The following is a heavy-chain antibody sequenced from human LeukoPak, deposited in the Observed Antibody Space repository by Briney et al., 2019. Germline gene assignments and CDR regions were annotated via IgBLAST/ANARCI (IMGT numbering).Heavy chain of an antibody. CDR2: IIPIFGTA. CDR3: ATEGYYDSSGYYTDY. V-gene: IGHV1-69*06. CDR1: GGTFSSYA. Sequence: ASVKVSCKASGGTFSSYAISWVRQAPGQGLEWMGGIIPIFGTANYAQKFQGRVTMTEDTSTDTAYMELSSLRSEDTAVYYCATEGYYDSSGYYTDYWGQGTLVTVSS. D-gene: IGHD3-22*01. J-gene: IGHJ4*02.